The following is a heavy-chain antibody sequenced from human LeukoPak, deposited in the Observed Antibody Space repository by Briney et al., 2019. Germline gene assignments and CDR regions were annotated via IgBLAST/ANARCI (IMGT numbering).Heavy chain of an antibody. D-gene: IGHD3-22*01. CDR2: IWYDGSNK. Sequence: GGSLRLPCAASGFTFRDYTMNWVRQAPGKGLEWVAVIWYDGSNKYYADSVKGRFTISRDNSKNTLYLQMNSLRAEDTAVYYCARTYYYDSSGYLDYWGQGTLVTVSS. V-gene: IGHV3-33*08. CDR1: GFTFRDYT. J-gene: IGHJ4*02. CDR3: ARTYYYDSSGYLDY.